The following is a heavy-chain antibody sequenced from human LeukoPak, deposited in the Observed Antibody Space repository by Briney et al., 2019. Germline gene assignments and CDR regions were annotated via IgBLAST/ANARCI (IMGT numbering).Heavy chain of an antibody. J-gene: IGHJ5*02. V-gene: IGHV4-31*03. CDR3: ASIHYYDSSAYPS. CDR1: GGSISSGGYY. CDR2: IYYSGST. D-gene: IGHD3-22*01. Sequence: SETLSLTCTVSGGSISSGGYYWSWIRQLPGKGLEWIGYIYYSGSTYYNPSLKSRVTISVDTSKNQFSLKLSSVTAADTAVYYCASIHYYDSSAYPSWGQGTLVTVSS.